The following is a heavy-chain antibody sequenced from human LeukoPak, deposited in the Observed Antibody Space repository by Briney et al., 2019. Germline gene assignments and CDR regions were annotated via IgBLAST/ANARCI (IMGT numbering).Heavy chain of an antibody. J-gene: IGHJ5*02. CDR1: GGSISSYY. Sequence: SETLSLTCTVSGGSISSYYWSWIRQPPGKGLEWIGYIYYSGSTNYNPSLKSRVTMSVDTSKNQYSLKLSSVTAADTAVYYCARDLAVAGIFDWFDPWGQGTLVTVSS. D-gene: IGHD6-19*01. CDR2: IYYSGST. CDR3: ARDLAVAGIFDWFDP. V-gene: IGHV4-59*12.